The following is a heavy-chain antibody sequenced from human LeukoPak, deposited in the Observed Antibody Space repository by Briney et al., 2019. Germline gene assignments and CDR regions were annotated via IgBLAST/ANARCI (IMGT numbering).Heavy chain of an antibody. Sequence: PGGSLRLSCAASGFTFDDYGMSWVRQAPGKGLEWVSCINWNGGSTGYADSVKGRFTISRDNAKNSLYLQMNSLRAEDTALYYCARAALYGSGSFPPFDYWGQGTLVTVSS. D-gene: IGHD3-10*01. CDR1: GFTFDDYG. V-gene: IGHV3-20*04. CDR2: INWNGGST. J-gene: IGHJ4*02. CDR3: ARAALYGSGSFPPFDY.